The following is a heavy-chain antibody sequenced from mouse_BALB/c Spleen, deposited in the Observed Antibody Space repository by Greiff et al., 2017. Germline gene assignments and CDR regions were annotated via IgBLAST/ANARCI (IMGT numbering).Heavy chain of an antibody. CDR2: ISYSGST. CDR3: ARRGAMGVSYRYTWFAY. D-gene: IGHD2-14*01. J-gene: IGHJ3*01. Sequence: EVMLVESGPGLVKPSQSLSLTCTVTGYSITSDYAWNWIRQFPGNKLEWMGYISYSGSTSYNPSLKSRISITRDTSKNQFFLQLNSVTTEDTATYYCARRGAMGVSYRYTWFAYWGQGTLVTVSA. V-gene: IGHV3-2*02. CDR1: GYSITSDYA.